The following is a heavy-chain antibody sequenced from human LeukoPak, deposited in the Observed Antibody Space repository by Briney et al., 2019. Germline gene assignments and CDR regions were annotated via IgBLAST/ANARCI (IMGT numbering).Heavy chain of an antibody. D-gene: IGHD2-21*01. J-gene: IGHJ6*03. CDR3: VRVATYHDASGYFYSNYDHYFMDV. CDR1: GFRFNIYW. Sequence: GGSLRLSCAAAGFRFNIYWMSWVRQAPGKGPEWVANIKEDGSEMYYVDSVRGRFTVSRDNAKNSVYLQMNSLRAEDTSMYYCVRVATYHDASGYFYSNYDHYFMDVWGKGTTVTVSS. V-gene: IGHV3-7*01. CDR2: IKEDGSEM.